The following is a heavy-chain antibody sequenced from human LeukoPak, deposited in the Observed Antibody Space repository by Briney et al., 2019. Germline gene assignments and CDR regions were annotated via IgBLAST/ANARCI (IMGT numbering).Heavy chain of an antibody. V-gene: IGHV4-38-2*02. CDR3: ARDYWSYYYDSSGYYNY. CDR2: IYHSGNT. D-gene: IGHD3-22*01. J-gene: IGHJ4*02. CDR1: GYSISSGYY. Sequence: SETLSLTCTVSGYSISSGYYWGWIRQPPGKGLEWIGSIYHSGNTYYNPSLKSRVTMSVDTSNNQFSLKLSSVTAADTAVYYCARDYWSYYYDSSGYYNYWGQGILVTVSS.